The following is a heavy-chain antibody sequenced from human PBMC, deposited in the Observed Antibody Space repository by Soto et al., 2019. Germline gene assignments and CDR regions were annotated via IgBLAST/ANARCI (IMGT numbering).Heavy chain of an antibody. D-gene: IGHD3-16*01. J-gene: IGHJ4*02. Sequence: ASVKVSCKASGYTFPRYAMNWVRQAPGQSPEWMGWINPGNGNTKYSQRFQGRVTITRDTSKNQFSLKLSSVTAADTAVYFCAREGGESSDGLYYFDSWGQGSLVTVSS. CDR1: GYTFPRYA. V-gene: IGHV1-3*01. CDR2: INPGNGNT. CDR3: AREGGESSDGLYYFDS.